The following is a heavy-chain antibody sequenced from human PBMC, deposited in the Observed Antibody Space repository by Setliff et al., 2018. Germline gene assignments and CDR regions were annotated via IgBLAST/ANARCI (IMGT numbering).Heavy chain of an antibody. CDR1: GGTFSRYA. Sequence: GASVKVSCKASGGTFSRYAINWVRQAPGQGLEWMGGIIPIFGTTNYAQKFQGRVTITADESTSTAYMELNSLRSEDTAVYYCARERGDIVTTTSYYYYLDVWGKGTTVTVSS. D-gene: IGHD5-12*01. CDR3: ARERGDIVTTTSYYYYLDV. CDR2: IIPIFGTT. J-gene: IGHJ6*03. V-gene: IGHV1-69*13.